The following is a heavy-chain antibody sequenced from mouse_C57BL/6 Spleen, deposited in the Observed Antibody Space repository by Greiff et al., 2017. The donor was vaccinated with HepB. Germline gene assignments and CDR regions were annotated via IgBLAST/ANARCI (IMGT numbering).Heavy chain of an antibody. CDR3: VTPQAAQATYGFDY. CDR2: IRSTSSNYAT. D-gene: IGHD3-2*02. Sequence: EVLLVESGGGLVQPKGSLKLSCAASGFTFNTYAMHWVRQAPGKGLEWVARIRSTSSNYATYYADAVKDRFTISRYDSQSMLYLQMNNLKTEDTALYDCVTPQAAQATYGFDYWGQGTLVTVSA. V-gene: IGHV10-3*01. CDR1: GFTFNTYA. J-gene: IGHJ3*01.